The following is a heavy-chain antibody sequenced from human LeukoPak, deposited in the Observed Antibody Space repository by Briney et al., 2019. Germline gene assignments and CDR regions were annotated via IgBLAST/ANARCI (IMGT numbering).Heavy chain of an antibody. CDR3: ARAQEVEWFDP. CDR2: ISSSSSYI. Sequence: GGSLRLSCAASGFTFNSYSMNWVRQAPGKGLEWVSSISSSSSYIYYADSVKGRFTISRDNAKNSLFLQMNSLRAEDTAVYYCARAQEVEWFDPWGQGTLVTVSS. J-gene: IGHJ5*02. V-gene: IGHV3-21*01. CDR1: GFTFNSYS.